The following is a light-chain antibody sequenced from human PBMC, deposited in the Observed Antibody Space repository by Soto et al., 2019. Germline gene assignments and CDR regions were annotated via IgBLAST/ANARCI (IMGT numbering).Light chain of an antibody. J-gene: IGLJ1*01. V-gene: IGLV1-44*01. Sequence: QSALTQPPPASGTPRQRGTISCSGSSSNIGSNTVNWYQQLPGTAPKLLIYNNNQRPSGVPDRFSGSKSGTSASLAISGLQSEDEADYYCAAWDDSLNGLVFGTGTKLTVL. CDR2: NNN. CDR3: AAWDDSLNGLV. CDR1: SSNIGSNT.